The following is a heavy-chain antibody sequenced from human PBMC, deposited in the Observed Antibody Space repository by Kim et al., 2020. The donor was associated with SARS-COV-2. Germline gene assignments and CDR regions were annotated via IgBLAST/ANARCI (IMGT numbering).Heavy chain of an antibody. CDR2: IDWDDDK. CDR1: GFSLSTSGMC. J-gene: IGHJ4*02. Sequence: SGPTLVNPTQTLTLTCTFSGFSLSTSGMCVSWIRQPPGKALEWLALIDWDDDKYYSTSLKTKLTISKDTSKNQVVLTMTNMDPVDTATYYCARTRITMVRGVLPLIDYWGQGTLVTVSS. D-gene: IGHD3-10*01. CDR3: ARTRITMVRGVLPLIDY. V-gene: IGHV2-70*01.